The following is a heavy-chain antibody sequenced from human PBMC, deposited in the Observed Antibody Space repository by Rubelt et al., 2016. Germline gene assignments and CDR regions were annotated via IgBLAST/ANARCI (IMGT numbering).Heavy chain of an antibody. CDR2: VYSSGST. CDR3: ARSTYTERKYAFDI. Sequence: ESGPGLVKPSQTLSLTCTVSGGSISSGGYYWSWIRQHPGKGLEWIGYVYSSGSTNYNPSLKSRVTISVDSSKNQFSLKLSSVTAADTAVYYCARSTYTERKYAFDIWGQGTTVTVSS. D-gene: IGHD1-1*01. CDR1: GGSISSGGYY. J-gene: IGHJ3*02. V-gene: IGHV4-61*08.